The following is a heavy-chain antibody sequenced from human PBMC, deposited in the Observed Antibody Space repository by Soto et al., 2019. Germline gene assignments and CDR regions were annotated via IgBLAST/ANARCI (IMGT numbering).Heavy chain of an antibody. D-gene: IGHD6-19*01. J-gene: IGHJ4*02. V-gene: IGHV3-53*01. CDR2: IYGGGTT. CDR1: GFAVSSKY. Sequence: GGSLRLSCAASGFAVSSKYLTWVRQAPGKGLEWVSVIYGGGTTYYADSVKGRFTISRDTSKNTLYLQMNSLRAEDTAVYYCVQTTGWPGFDFWGQGTLVTVSS. CDR3: VQTTGWPGFDF.